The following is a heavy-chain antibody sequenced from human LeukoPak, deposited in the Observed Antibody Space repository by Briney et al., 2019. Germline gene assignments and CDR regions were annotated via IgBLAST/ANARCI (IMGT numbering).Heavy chain of an antibody. CDR3: VLSSGSYTPFDY. D-gene: IGHD1-26*01. CDR1: GGSISSSSYY. J-gene: IGHJ4*02. V-gene: IGHV4-39*01. CDR2: IYYSGST. Sequence: PSETLPLTCTVSGGSISSSSYYWGWIRQPPGKGLEWIGSIYYSGSTYYNPSLKSRVTISVDTSKNQFSLKLSSVTAADTAVYYCVLSSGSYTPFDYWGQGTLVTVPS.